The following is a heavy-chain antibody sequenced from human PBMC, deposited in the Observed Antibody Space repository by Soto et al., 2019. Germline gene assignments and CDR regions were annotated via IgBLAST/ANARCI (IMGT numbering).Heavy chain of an antibody. V-gene: IGHV3-21*01. Sequence: GSLRLSCAASGFTFSSYSMNWVRQAPGKGLEWVSSISSSSSYIYYADSVKGRFTISRDNAKNSLYLQMNSLRAEDTAVYYCARDRQPDGVWEQWLVPDAFDIWGQGTMVTVSS. CDR3: ARDRQPDGVWEQWLVPDAFDI. D-gene: IGHD6-19*01. J-gene: IGHJ3*02. CDR1: GFTFSSYS. CDR2: ISSSSSYI.